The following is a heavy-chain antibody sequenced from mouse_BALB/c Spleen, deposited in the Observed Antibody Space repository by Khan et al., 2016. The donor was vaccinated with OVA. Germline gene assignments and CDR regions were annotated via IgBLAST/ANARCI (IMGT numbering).Heavy chain of an antibody. CDR2: ISRDGDYT. J-gene: IGHJ3*01. CDR1: GFTFSSYS. V-gene: IGHV5-6*01. CDR3: ASHVTGAFAY. Sequence: EVELVESGGDLVKPGGSLKLSCAASGFTFSSYSMSWVRQTPDKRLEWVATISRDGDYTYFPDSVKGRFTISRDNAKNTLNLQMSSLKSEDTALYYCASHVTGAFAYWGQGTLVTVSA. D-gene: IGHD4-1*01.